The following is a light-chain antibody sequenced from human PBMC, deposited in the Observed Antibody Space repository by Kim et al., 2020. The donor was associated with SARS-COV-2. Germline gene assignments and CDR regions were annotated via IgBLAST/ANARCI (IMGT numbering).Light chain of an antibody. V-gene: IGLV1-47*01. Sequence: GQRISISCSGRSSNIGSNFVYWYQQLPGTAPKLRFYRNDQRPSGVPDRFSVSKSGTSASLAISGLRSEDEGDYYCAAWDAGLTSVVFGGGTKVTVL. CDR2: RND. CDR3: AAWDAGLTSVV. J-gene: IGLJ3*02. CDR1: SSNIGSNF.